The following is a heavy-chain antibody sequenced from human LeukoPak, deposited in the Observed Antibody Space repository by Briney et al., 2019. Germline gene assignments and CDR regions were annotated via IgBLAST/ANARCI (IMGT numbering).Heavy chain of an antibody. CDR3: ARESAYYYDSSGYYSLAFDI. CDR2: ISAYNGNT. J-gene: IGHJ3*02. CDR1: GYTFTSYG. D-gene: IGHD3-22*01. Sequence: ASVKVSCKASGYTFTSYGISWVRQAPGQGLEWMGWISAYNGNTNYAQKLQGRVTMTTDTSTSTAYMELRSLRSDDTAVYYCARESAYYYDSSGYYSLAFDIRGQGTMVTVSS. V-gene: IGHV1-18*01.